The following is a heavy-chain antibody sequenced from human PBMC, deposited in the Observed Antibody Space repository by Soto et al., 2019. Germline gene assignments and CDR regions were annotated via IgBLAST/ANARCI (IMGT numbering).Heavy chain of an antibody. CDR1: GYTFTNYD. CDR2: ISASNGDT. Sequence: ASVKVSCQASGYTFTNYDINGVRQAPGQGLEWMGWISASNGDTNYAQKLQGRVTMTTDTSTSTAYIELRSLRSEDTAMYYCARDGTLYDSSAYYYLYWGQGTLVTVSS. J-gene: IGHJ4*02. CDR3: ARDGTLYDSSAYYYLY. V-gene: IGHV1-18*01. D-gene: IGHD3-22*01.